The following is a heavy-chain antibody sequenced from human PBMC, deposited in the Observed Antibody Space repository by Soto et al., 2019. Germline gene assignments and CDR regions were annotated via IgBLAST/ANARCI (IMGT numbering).Heavy chain of an antibody. CDR1: GFTFSSYS. D-gene: IGHD6-13*01. J-gene: IGHJ4*02. CDR2: ISSSSTI. CDR3: AKSAPAAAGTGPFDY. Sequence: GGSLRLSCAASGFTFSSYSMNWVRQAPGKGLEWVSYISSSSTIYYADSVKGRFTISRDNFMNTVYLQLYSLGAEDTAVYYCAKSAPAAAGTGPFDYWGQGTPVTVSS. V-gene: IGHV3-48*01.